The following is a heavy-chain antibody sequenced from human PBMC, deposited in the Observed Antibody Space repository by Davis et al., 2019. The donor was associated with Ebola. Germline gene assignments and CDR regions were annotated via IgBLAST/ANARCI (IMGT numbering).Heavy chain of an antibody. CDR2: LNPHTGDT. Sequence: ASVPVSCLASRYLLTGYYLQWLRQAPGQGLEWMGWLNPHTGDTKYAQKFQGRVTMTRDTSINTAYMELTRLTSDDTAVYYCAKDRIDNNSSESFFDYWGEGSLVTVSS. J-gene: IGHJ4*02. V-gene: IGHV1-2*02. CDR1: RYLLTGYY. CDR3: AKDRIDNNSSESFFDY. D-gene: IGHD2/OR15-2a*01.